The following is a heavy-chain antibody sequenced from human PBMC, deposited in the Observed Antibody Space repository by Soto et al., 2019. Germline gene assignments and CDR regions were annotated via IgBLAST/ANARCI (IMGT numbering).Heavy chain of an antibody. CDR3: ARDSAWLFDS. CDR1: GFTYSSYG. CDR2: IWYDGSNK. D-gene: IGHD5-12*01. V-gene: IGHV3-33*01. J-gene: IGHJ4*02. Sequence: GGSLRLSCAVSGFTYSSYGMHWVRQAPGKGLEWVAVIWYDGSNKYYADSVKDRFIISRDDSKNTLSLQMNSLRAEDTAVYYCARDSAWLFDSWGQATLVTVSS.